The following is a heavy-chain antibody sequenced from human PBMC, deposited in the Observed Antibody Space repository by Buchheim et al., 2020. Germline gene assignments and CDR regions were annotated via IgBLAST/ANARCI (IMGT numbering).Heavy chain of an antibody. Sequence: QVQLVQSGAEVKKPGSSVKVSCKASGGTSSSYAISWVRQAPGQGLEWMGRIIPILGIANYAQKFQGRVTITADKSTSTAYMELSSLRSEDTAVYYCARVAPEQGYSYGYWGQGTL. CDR1: GGTSSSYA. V-gene: IGHV1-69*04. D-gene: IGHD5-18*01. CDR2: IIPILGIA. CDR3: ARVAPEQGYSYGY. J-gene: IGHJ4*02.